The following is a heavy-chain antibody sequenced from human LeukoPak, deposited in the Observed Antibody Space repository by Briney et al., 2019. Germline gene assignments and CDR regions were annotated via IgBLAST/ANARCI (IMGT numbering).Heavy chain of an antibody. V-gene: IGHV4-59*01. CDR3: ARVGQQLIDAFDI. CDR1: GDSISFNY. D-gene: IGHD6-13*01. J-gene: IGHJ3*02. Sequence: PSETLSLTCTVSGDSISFNYWNWIRQPPGKGLEWIGYIYYSGSTNYNPSLKSRVTISVDTSKNQFSLKLSSVTAADTAVYYCARVGQQLIDAFDIWGQGTMVTVSS. CDR2: IYYSGST.